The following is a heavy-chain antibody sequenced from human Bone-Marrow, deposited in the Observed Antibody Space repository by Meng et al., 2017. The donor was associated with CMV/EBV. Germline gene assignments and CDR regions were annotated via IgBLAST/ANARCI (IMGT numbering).Heavy chain of an antibody. CDR2: IYHSGST. Sequence: SEPLSFSCTVSGYSISSGYYWGWIRQPPGKGLEWIGSIYHSGSTYYNPSLKSRVTISVDTSKNQFSLKLSSVTAADTAVYYCARGAISQGWIDWGQGTLVTVSS. CDR3: ARGAISQGWID. J-gene: IGHJ4*02. CDR1: GYSISSGYY. V-gene: IGHV4-38-2*02. D-gene: IGHD2-2*03.